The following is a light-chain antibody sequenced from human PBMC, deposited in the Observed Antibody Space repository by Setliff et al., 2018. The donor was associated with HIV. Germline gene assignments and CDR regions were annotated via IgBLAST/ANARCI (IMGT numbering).Light chain of an antibody. Sequence: QSALARPPSTSGTPGQRVTISCSGSSSNIGINSVTWYQHLPGTAPKLLIYSTNQRPSGVPDRFSGSKSGTSASLAISGLHSEDEADYYCAAWDDSLNEPFYVFGTGTKVTVL. CDR1: SSNIGINS. CDR3: AAWDDSLNEPFYV. J-gene: IGLJ1*01. CDR2: STN. V-gene: IGLV1-44*01.